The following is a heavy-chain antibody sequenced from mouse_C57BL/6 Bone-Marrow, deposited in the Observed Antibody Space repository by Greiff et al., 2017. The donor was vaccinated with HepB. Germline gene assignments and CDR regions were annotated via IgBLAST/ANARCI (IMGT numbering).Heavy chain of an antibody. CDR1: GYAFSSYW. V-gene: IGHV1-80*01. J-gene: IGHJ2*01. CDR2: IYPGDGDT. Sequence: QVQLKESGAELVKPGASVKISCKASGYAFSSYWMNWVKQRPGKGLEWIGQIYPGDGDTNYNGKFKGKATLTADKSSSTAYMQLSSLTSEDSAVYFCARGRYGSPYFDYWGQGTTLTVSS. D-gene: IGHD1-1*01. CDR3: ARGRYGSPYFDY.